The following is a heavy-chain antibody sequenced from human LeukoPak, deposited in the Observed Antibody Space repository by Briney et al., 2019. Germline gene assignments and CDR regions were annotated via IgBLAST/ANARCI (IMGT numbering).Heavy chain of an antibody. CDR1: GGSISSGGYS. D-gene: IGHD5-12*01. V-gene: IGHV4-30-2*01. J-gene: IGHJ3*02. CDR3: ASGNTGYDRDSFDI. Sequence: SETLSLTCAVSGGSISSGGYSWSWVRQPPGEGLEWVGYIYHSGSIYYNPSLQSRVTISLDRSKNQFSLKLSSMTAADTAVYYCASGNTGYDRDSFDIWGQGTMVTVSS. CDR2: IYHSGSI.